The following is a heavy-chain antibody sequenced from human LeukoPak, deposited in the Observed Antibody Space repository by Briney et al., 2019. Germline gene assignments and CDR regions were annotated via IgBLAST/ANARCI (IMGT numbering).Heavy chain of an antibody. CDR3: ARRGDRWASYYFDY. V-gene: IGHV1-18*01. D-gene: IGHD1-26*01. Sequence: ASVKVSCKASGYTFTSYGISWVRQAPGQGLERMGWISAYNGNTNYAQKLQGRVTMTTDTSTSTAYMELRSLRSDDTAVYYCARRGDRWASYYFDYWGQGTLVTVSS. J-gene: IGHJ4*02. CDR1: GYTFTSYG. CDR2: ISAYNGNT.